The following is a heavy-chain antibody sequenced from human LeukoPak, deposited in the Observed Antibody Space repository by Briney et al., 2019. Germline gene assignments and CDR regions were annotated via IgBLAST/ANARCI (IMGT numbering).Heavy chain of an antibody. CDR1: GGSISSYY. CDR3: ARVSYSSSWPGVYYYYMDV. D-gene: IGHD6-13*01. Sequence: SETLSLTCTVSGGSISSYYWSWIRQPPGKGLEWIGYIYYSGSTNYNPSLKSRVTISVDTSKNQFSLKLSSVTAADTAVYYCARVSYSSSWPGVYYYYMDVWGKGTTVTVSS. CDR2: IYYSGST. V-gene: IGHV4-59*01. J-gene: IGHJ6*03.